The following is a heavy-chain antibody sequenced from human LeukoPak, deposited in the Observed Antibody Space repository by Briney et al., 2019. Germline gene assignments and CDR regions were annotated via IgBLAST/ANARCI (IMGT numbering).Heavy chain of an antibody. D-gene: IGHD6-19*01. V-gene: IGHV1-46*01. J-gene: IGHJ4*02. CDR1: GYTFTSYY. Sequence: GASVKVSCKASGYTFTSYYMHWVRQAPGQGLEWMGIINPSGGSTGYAQKFQGRVTMTTDTSTSTAYMELRSLRSDDTAVYYCARFSYSSGWFLDYWGQGTLVTVSS. CDR3: ARFSYSSGWFLDY. CDR2: INPSGGST.